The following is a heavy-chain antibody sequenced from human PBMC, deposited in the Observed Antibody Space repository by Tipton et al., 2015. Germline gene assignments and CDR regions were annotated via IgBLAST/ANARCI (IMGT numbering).Heavy chain of an antibody. Sequence: TLSLTCTASGGPMTTHYWSWIRQSPGKGLEWLGYVFYSGRTEYNPSLKSRATISVDESKNQFSLKLSHVTAADTAVYYCARVAVTSTYHFDYWGQGTLVTVSS. CDR3: ARVAVTSTYHFDY. D-gene: IGHD4-17*01. CDR2: VFYSGRT. V-gene: IGHV4-59*11. J-gene: IGHJ4*02. CDR1: GGPMTTHY.